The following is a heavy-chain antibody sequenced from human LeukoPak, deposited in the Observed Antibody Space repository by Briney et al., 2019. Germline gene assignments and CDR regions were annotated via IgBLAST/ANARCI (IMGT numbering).Heavy chain of an antibody. V-gene: IGHV3-23*01. D-gene: IGHD3-16*02. Sequence: GSLRLSCAASGFTFSSYAMSWVRQAPGKGLEWVSAISGSGGSTYYADSVKGRFIISRDNSKNTLYLQMNSLRAEDTAVYYCAKLRFVWGSYPHDAFDIWGQGTMVTVSS. CDR1: GFTFSSYA. CDR2: ISGSGGST. J-gene: IGHJ3*02. CDR3: AKLRFVWGSYPHDAFDI.